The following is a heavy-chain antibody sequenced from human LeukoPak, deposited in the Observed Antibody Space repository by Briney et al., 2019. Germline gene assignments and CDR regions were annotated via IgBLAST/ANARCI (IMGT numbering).Heavy chain of an antibody. V-gene: IGHV3-15*01. CDR3: TTLSLFGATTLDY. CDR2: IKGKTDDTTT. Sequence: PGGSLRPSCAASGFTLSNAWMRWVRQAPGKGREWVGRIKGKTDDTTTDYAAPVKGRFTISRDDSKNTLYLQMNSLKTEDTAVYYCTTLSLFGATTLDYWGQGTLVTVSS. CDR1: GFTLSNAW. D-gene: IGHD1-26*01. J-gene: IGHJ4*02.